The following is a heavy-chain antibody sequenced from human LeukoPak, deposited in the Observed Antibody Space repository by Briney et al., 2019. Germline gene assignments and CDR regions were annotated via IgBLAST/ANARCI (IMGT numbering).Heavy chain of an antibody. J-gene: IGHJ4*02. D-gene: IGHD6-13*01. Sequence: GGPLRLSCAASGFTVSSNYMSWVRQAPGKGLEWVSVIYSGGTTYHADSVKGRFTISRDNSKNTLYLQMNSLRAEDTAVYYCARGPDSSNWYEPVDYWGQGTLVTVSS. V-gene: IGHV3-66*01. CDR2: IYSGGTT. CDR1: GFTVSSNY. CDR3: ARGPDSSNWYEPVDY.